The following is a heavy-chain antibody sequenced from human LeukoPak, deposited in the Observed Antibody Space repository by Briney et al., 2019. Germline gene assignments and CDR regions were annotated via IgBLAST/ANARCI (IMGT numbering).Heavy chain of an antibody. D-gene: IGHD1-14*01. V-gene: IGHV4-4*08. Sequence: NPSETLSLTCSVSGGSFSSYYWSWLRQSPGKGLEWIGYIHNSGRTNYNPSLKSRVTGFVDTSKNQVSLTLSCATAEYTAVHYCARNGTISSESYFDYWGQGALVTVSS. CDR3: ARNGTISSESYFDY. CDR1: GGSFSSYY. CDR2: IHNSGRT. J-gene: IGHJ4*02.